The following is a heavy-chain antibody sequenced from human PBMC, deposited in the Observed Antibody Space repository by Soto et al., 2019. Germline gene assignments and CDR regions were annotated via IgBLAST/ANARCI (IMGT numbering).Heavy chain of an antibody. D-gene: IGHD6-13*01. J-gene: IGHJ6*02. CDR1: GFTFSSYG. Sequence: GSLRLSCAASGFTFSSYGMHWVRQAPGKGLEWVAVIWYDGSNKYYADSVKGRFTISRDNSKNTLYLQMNSLRAEDTAVYYCARDKNDAAGGYYGMDVWGQGTTVTVSS. CDR3: ARDKNDAAGGYYGMDV. V-gene: IGHV3-33*01. CDR2: IWYDGSNK.